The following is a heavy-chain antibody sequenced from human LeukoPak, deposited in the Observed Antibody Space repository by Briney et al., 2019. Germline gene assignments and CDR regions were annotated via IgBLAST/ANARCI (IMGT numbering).Heavy chain of an antibody. CDR1: GYTFTDYF. D-gene: IGHD3-3*01. CDR3: ARDRWSGYSSFDY. J-gene: IGHJ4*02. V-gene: IGHV1-2*02. CDR2: INPNSGGT. Sequence: GASVKVSCKTSGYTFTDYFVHWVRQAPGQGLEWVGWINPNSGGTEYAQKFLGRVTMTRNTSISTAYMELSRLRSDDTAVYYCARDRWSGYSSFDYWGQGTLVTVSS.